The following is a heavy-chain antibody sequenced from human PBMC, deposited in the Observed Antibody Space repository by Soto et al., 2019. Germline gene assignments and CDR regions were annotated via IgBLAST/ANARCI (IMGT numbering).Heavy chain of an antibody. J-gene: IGHJ3*02. Sequence: PSVKVSCKASGYTFTSYYMHWVRQAPGQGLEWMGIINPSGGSTSYAQKFQGRVTMTRDTSTSTVYMELSSLRSEDTAVYYCARDQSEEYSGYGPDAFDIWGQGTMVTVSS. CDR2: INPSGGST. D-gene: IGHD5-12*01. CDR3: ARDQSEEYSGYGPDAFDI. V-gene: IGHV1-46*03. CDR1: GYTFTSYY.